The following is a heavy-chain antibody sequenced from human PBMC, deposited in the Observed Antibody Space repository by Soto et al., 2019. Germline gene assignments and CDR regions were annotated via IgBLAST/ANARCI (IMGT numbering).Heavy chain of an antibody. CDR3: ARETDRNYDGMDV. CDR1: GFTFSNFG. J-gene: IGHJ6*02. Sequence: GGSLRLSCEASGFTFSNFGMNWVRQAPGKGLEWVARVWYDGSSKYYVDSVKGRFTISRDNSKETVYLQMNSLRAEDTGVYYCARETDRNYDGMDVWGRGTTVTVSS. CDR2: VWYDGSSK. D-gene: IGHD2-21*02. V-gene: IGHV3-33*01.